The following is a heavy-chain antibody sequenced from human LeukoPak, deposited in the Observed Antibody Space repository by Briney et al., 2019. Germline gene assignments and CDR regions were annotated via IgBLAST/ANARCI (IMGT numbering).Heavy chain of an antibody. CDR1: GFTFINYW. V-gene: IGHV3-74*01. CDR2: INSDGSST. D-gene: IGHD3-10*01. J-gene: IGHJ4*02. CDR3: ARGFQRTGFGDFPTG. Sequence: GGSLRLSCAASGFTFINYWMHWVRQAPGKGLVWVSRINSDGSSTSYADSVKGRFTISRDNAKNTLYLQMDGLRAEDTAVYYCARGFQRTGFGDFPTGWGQGTLVTVSS.